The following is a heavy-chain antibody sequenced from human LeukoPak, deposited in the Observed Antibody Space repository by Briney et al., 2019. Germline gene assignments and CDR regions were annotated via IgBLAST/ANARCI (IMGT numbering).Heavy chain of an antibody. CDR3: AREGAAAGYFDY. CDR1: GGSISSHY. Sequence: SETLSLTCTVSGGSISSHYWGWIRQPPGKGLEWIGYIYYSGSTNYNPSLKSRVTISVDTSKNQFSLKLSSVTAADTAVYYCAREGAAAGYFDYWGQGTLVTVSS. CDR2: IYYSGST. D-gene: IGHD6-13*01. J-gene: IGHJ4*02. V-gene: IGHV4-59*11.